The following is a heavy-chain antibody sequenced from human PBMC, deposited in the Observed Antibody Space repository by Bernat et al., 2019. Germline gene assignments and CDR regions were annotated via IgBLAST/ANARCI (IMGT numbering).Heavy chain of an antibody. Sequence: EVQLAESGGGSVKPGGSLRLSCAASGFILSNAWMSWVRQAPGKGLEWVGLIKNKVDGGTADYAAPLKGRLTISIDDSKSTMYLQMNSLKTEDTAVYYCATVGIPAYFGYWGQGTLVTVSS. D-gene: IGHD1-14*01. CDR2: IKNKVDGGTA. CDR3: ATVGIPAYFGY. V-gene: IGHV3-15*01. CDR1: GFILSNAW. J-gene: IGHJ4*02.